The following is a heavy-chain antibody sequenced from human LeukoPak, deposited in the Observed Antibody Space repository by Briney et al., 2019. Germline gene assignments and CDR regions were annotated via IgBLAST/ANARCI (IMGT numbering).Heavy chain of an antibody. V-gene: IGHV3-23*01. Sequence: GGSLRLSCAASGFTFSSYAMGWVRHAPGEALECVSVLSDSGAYPYHAESVKGRFTISRDNSKNTVYLQMNGLRVEDTGVYYCAKGTLRSCSGASCYPFDYWGQGTLVTVSS. CDR1: GFTFSSYA. CDR2: LSDSGAYP. CDR3: AKGTLRSCSGASCYPFDY. J-gene: IGHJ4*02. D-gene: IGHD2-15*01.